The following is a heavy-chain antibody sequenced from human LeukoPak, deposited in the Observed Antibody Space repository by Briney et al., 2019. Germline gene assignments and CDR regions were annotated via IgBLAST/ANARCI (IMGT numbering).Heavy chain of an antibody. CDR2: ISSSSSYI. J-gene: IGHJ4*02. CDR3: ARSNTPYTPAFDY. V-gene: IGHV3-21*01. CDR1: GFTFSSYS. Sequence: GGSLRLSCAASGFTFSSYSMNWVRQAPGKGLEWVSSISSSSSYIYYADSVKGRFTISRDNAKNSLYLQMNSLRAEDTAVYYCARSNTPYTPAFDYWGQGTLVTVSS. D-gene: IGHD2-15*01.